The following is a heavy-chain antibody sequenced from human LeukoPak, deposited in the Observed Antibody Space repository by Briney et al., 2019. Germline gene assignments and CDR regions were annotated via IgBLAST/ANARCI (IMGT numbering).Heavy chain of an antibody. J-gene: IGHJ6*03. CDR2: IYTSGST. V-gene: IGHV4-4*07. CDR3: ARGKGYCTSPSCGYCSGGSCYAIYYYYYMDV. Sequence: PSETLSLTCTVSGGSISSYYWSWIRQPAGKGLEWIGRIYTSGSTNYNPSLKSRVTMSVDTSKNQFSLKLNSVTAADTAVYYCARGKGYCTSPSCGYCSGGSCYAIYYYYYMDVWGKGTTVTVSS. D-gene: IGHD2-15*01. CDR1: GGSISSYY.